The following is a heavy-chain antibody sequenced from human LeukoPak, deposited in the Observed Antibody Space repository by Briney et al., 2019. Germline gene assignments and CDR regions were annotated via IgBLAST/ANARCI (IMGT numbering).Heavy chain of an antibody. CDR1: GFTFSSYS. D-gene: IGHD3-9*01. CDR2: ISSSSSYI. J-gene: IGHJ6*02. CDR3: ATDAHTTEYYDILTGYSGYYYYGMDV. Sequence: GGSLRLSCAASGFTFSSYSMNWVRQAPGKGLEWVSSISSSSSYIYYADSVKGRVTISRDNAKNSLYLQMNSLRAEDTAVYCCATDAHTTEYYDILTGYSGYYYYGMDVWGQGTTVTVSS. V-gene: IGHV3-21*01.